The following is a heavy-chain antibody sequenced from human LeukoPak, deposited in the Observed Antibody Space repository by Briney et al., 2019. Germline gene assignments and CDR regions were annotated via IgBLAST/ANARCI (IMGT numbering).Heavy chain of an antibody. CDR2: INPNSGGT. CDR3: AREYSSGWPLPYYFDY. D-gene: IGHD6-19*01. CDR1: GYTFTGYC. Sequence: GASVKVSCKASGYTFTGYCMHWVRQAPGQGLEWMGWINPNSGGTNYAQKFQGRVTMTRDTSISTAYMELSRLRSDDTAVYYCAREYSSGWPLPYYFDYWGQGTLVTVSS. V-gene: IGHV1-2*02. J-gene: IGHJ4*02.